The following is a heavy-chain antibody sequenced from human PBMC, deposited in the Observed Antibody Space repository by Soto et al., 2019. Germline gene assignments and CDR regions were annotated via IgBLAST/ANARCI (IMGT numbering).Heavy chain of an antibody. D-gene: IGHD1-7*01. CDR3: ASPGTLDY. Sequence: GASVKVSCKASGYTFTGYYMNWVRQAPGQGLEWMAWINPNNGDTNYAQKFQGRVTLTSDTSINTAYMELTRLTYDDTAIYYCASPGTLDYWGQGTLVTVSS. V-gene: IGHV1-2*02. J-gene: IGHJ4*02. CDR1: GYTFTGYY. CDR2: INPNNGDT.